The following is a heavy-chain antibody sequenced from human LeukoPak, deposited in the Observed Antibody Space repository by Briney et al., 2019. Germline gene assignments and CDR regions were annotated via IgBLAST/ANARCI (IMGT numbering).Heavy chain of an antibody. CDR1: GYTFRSSG. V-gene: IGHV1-18*01. CDR3: AKDYNHIIDY. D-gene: IGHD5-24*01. Sequence: ASVKVSCKASGYTFRSSGISWVRQAPGQGLEWMGWISAVNGDINYAQNFQGRVTMTTDTSTSTAYMELRSLTSDDTAVYYCAKDYNHIIDYWGQGTLVTVSS. J-gene: IGHJ4*02. CDR2: ISAVNGDI.